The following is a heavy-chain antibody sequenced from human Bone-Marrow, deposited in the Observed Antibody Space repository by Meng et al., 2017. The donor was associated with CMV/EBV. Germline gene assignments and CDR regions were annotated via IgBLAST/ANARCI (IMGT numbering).Heavy chain of an antibody. Sequence: GSLRLSCTVSGGSISSYYWSWIRQPPGKGLEWIGYIYYSGSTNYNPSLKSRVTISVDTSKNQLSLKLSSVTAADTAVYYCARGSGNYDPHYYYGMDVWGQGTTVTVSS. CDR1: GGSISSYY. D-gene: IGHD1-7*01. CDR2: IYYSGST. J-gene: IGHJ6*02. V-gene: IGHV4-59*01. CDR3: ARGSGNYDPHYYYGMDV.